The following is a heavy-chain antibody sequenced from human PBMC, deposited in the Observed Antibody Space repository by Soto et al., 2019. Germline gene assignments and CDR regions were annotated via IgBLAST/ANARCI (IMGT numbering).Heavy chain of an antibody. V-gene: IGHV4-39*01. CDR1: GGSISSSSYY. J-gene: IGHJ4*02. CDR2: IYYSGNT. CDR3: ARHFSYSTSTIDY. Sequence: SETLSLSCTVSGGSISSSSYYWGWIRQPPGKGLEWIGTIYYSGNTYYNPSLESRVTISVDTSNNQFSLKLSSVTAADTAVYYCARHFSYSTSTIDYWGQGTLVTVSS. D-gene: IGHD6-13*01.